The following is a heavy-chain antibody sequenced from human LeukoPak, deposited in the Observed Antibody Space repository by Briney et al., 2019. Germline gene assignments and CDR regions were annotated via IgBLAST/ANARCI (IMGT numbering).Heavy chain of an antibody. V-gene: IGHV1-69*05. Sequence: SVKVSCKASGGTFSSYAISWVRQAPGQELEWMGGIIPIFGTANYAQKFQGRVTITTDESTSTAYMELSNLRSEDTAVYYCAREYSSSPSQLYYFDYWGQGTLVTVSS. CDR1: GGTFSSYA. D-gene: IGHD6-6*01. CDR3: AREYSSSPSQLYYFDY. CDR2: IIPIFGTA. J-gene: IGHJ4*02.